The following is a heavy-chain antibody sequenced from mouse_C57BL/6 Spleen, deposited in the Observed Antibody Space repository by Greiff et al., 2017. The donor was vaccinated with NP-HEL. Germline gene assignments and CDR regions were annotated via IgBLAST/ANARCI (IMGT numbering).Heavy chain of an antibody. V-gene: IGHV5-6*02. Sequence: EVNLVESGGDLVKPGGSLKLSCAASGFTFSSYGMSWVRQTPDKRLEWVATISSGGSYTYYPDSVKGRFTISRDNAKNTLYLQMSSLKSEDTAMYYCARRSTGTHYAMDYWGQGTSVTVSS. CDR3: ARRSTGTHYAMDY. CDR2: ISSGGSYT. D-gene: IGHD4-1*02. J-gene: IGHJ4*01. CDR1: GFTFSSYG.